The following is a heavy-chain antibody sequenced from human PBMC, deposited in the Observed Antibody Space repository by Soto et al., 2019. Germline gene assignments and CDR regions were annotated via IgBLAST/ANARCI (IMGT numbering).Heavy chain of an antibody. CDR3: ARAPIFVGAPTYENYFDY. V-gene: IGHV1-69*13. CDR1: GGTFSNLV. CDR2: DIPAFGTE. J-gene: IGHJ4*02. Sequence: GASVKVSCKASGGTFSNLVMRWVRQAPGRGLEWMGGDIPAFGTENYAQKFQGRVTIIADASTGTTYMELTRLRSEDTALYYCARAPIFVGAPTYENYFDYWGQGTLVTVSS. D-gene: IGHD3-9*01.